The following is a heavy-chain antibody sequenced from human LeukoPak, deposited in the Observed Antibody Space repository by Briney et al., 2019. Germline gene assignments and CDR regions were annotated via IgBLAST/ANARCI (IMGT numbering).Heavy chain of an antibody. CDR3: AKDRLLTCRGDCYIFDY. D-gene: IGHD2-21*02. CDR1: GFTFCSYS. V-gene: IGHV3-23*01. CDR2: ISGSGGST. Sequence: PGGSLRLSCAVPGFTFCSYSMSWVRQAPGKGLEWVSAISGSGGSTYYADSVKGRFTTSRDNSKNTLYLQMNSLRAEDTAVYYCAKDRLLTCRGDCYIFDYWGQGTVVTVSS. J-gene: IGHJ4*02.